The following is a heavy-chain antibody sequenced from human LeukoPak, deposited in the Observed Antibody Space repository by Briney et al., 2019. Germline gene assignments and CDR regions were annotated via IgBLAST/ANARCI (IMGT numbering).Heavy chain of an antibody. Sequence: SQTLSLTCTVSGGSISSGSYYWSWIRQPAGKGLEWIGRIYTSGSTNYNPSLKSRVTISVDKSKNQFSLKLSPVTAADTAVYYCARGGAYSSSYYYYTDVWGKGTTVTVSS. CDR3: ARGGAYSSSYYYYTDV. V-gene: IGHV4-61*02. J-gene: IGHJ6*03. CDR2: IYTSGST. D-gene: IGHD6-6*01. CDR1: GGSISSGSYY.